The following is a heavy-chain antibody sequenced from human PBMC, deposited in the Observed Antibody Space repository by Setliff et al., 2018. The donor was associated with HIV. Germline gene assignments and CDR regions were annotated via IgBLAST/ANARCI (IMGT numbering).Heavy chain of an antibody. CDR3: ARHKANFDFYAFDI. V-gene: IGHV4-39*01. J-gene: IGHJ3*02. CDR1: GGSFYSTSYY. D-gene: IGHD3-3*01. Sequence: SETLSLTCIVSGGSFYSTSYYWAWIRQPPGKGLEWIGSVYFSGSTYYNPSLKSRITISVDTSRSQFSLKLRSVTAADTAVYYCARHKANFDFYAFDIWGQGTMVTVSS. CDR2: VYFSGST.